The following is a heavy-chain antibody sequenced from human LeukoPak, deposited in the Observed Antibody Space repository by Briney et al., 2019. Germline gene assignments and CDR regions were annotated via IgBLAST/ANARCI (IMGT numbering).Heavy chain of an antibody. CDR1: GFTFSSYG. D-gene: IGHD2-21*02. Sequence: GGSLRLSCAASGFTFSSYGMHWVRQAPGKGLEWVAVISYDGSNKYYADSVKGRFTISRDNSKNTLYLQMNSLRAEDTAVYYCANSISGGDVGFDYWGQGTLVTVSS. CDR2: ISYDGSNK. V-gene: IGHV3-30*18. CDR3: ANSISGGDVGFDY. J-gene: IGHJ4*02.